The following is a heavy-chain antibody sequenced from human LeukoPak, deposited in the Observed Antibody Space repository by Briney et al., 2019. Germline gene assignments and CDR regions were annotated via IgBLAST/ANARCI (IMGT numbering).Heavy chain of an antibody. V-gene: IGHV3-48*03. J-gene: IGHJ6*02. CDR3: ARIGTTTRGPAGLDV. CDR1: GFTFSSYE. Sequence: SGGSLTLSCAASGFTFSSYEVNWVRQTPGKGLEWVSYIASGGGANRFYSESVKGRFTISRDNAKNSLYLHMNSLRAEDTGVYYCARIGTTTRGPAGLDVWGQGTTVTVSS. CDR2: IASGGGANR. D-gene: IGHD2/OR15-2a*01.